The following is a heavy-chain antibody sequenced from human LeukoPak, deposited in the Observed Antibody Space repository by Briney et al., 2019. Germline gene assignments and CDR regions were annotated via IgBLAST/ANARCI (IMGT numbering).Heavy chain of an antibody. D-gene: IGHD2-15*01. V-gene: IGHV5-51*01. J-gene: IGHJ5*02. CDR1: GYSFTSYW. Sequence: GESLKISCKGSGYSFTSYWIGWVRQMPGKGLEWMGIIYPGDSDTRYSSSFQGQVTISADKSISTAYLQWSSLKASDTAMYYCARLTGYCSGGSCYSPDNWFDPWGQGTLVTVSS. CDR3: ARLTGYCSGGSCYSPDNWFDP. CDR2: IYPGDSDT.